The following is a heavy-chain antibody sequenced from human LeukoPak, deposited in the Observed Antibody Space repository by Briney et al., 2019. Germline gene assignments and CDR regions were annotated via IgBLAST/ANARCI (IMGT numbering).Heavy chain of an antibody. D-gene: IGHD1-7*01. CDR1: GGSLSNFY. J-gene: IGHJ6*03. CDR2: IYYIGST. CDR3: ARQELLVGYYSYIDV. Sequence: PSETVSLTCTVSGGSLSNFYWTWIRQPPGKGLVWSGSIYYIGSTNYNPSLKSRVTISLDTSSDQFSLKLTSVTAPDTAVYYCARQELLVGYYSYIDVWGKGTTVTVSS. V-gene: IGHV4-59*13.